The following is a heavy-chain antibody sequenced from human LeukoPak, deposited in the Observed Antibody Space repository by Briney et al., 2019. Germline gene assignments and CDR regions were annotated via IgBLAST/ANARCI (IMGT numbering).Heavy chain of an antibody. CDR3: ARDVASHMGLANYFDY. CDR1: GYTFTSHY. CDR2: ISPSGGST. D-gene: IGHD2-2*01. Sequence: ASVRVSCKASGYTFTSHYIHWVRQAPGQGLEWMGIISPSGGSTTYAQKFQGRATMTRDTSTSTVYMDLSSLRSDDTAVYYCARDVASHMGLANYFDYWGQGALVIVSS. V-gene: IGHV1-46*01. J-gene: IGHJ4*02.